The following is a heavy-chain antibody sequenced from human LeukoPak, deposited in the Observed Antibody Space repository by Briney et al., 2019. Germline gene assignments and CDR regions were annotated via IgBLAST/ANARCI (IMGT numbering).Heavy chain of an antibody. J-gene: IGHJ4*02. CDR2: IDWDDDK. CDR3: ARTLVVDFWSGVSGDYFDY. V-gene: IGHV2-70*04. Sequence: SGPTLVNPTQTLTLTCTFSGFSLSTSGMRVRWIRQPPGKALEWLARIDWDDDKFYSTSLKTRLTISKDTSKNQVVLTMTNMDPVDTAPYYCARTLVVDFWSGVSGDYFDYGGQGTLVTVSS. CDR1: GFSLSTSGMR. D-gene: IGHD3-3*01.